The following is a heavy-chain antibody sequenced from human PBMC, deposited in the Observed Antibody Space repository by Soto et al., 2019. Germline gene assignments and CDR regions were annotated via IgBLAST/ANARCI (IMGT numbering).Heavy chain of an antibody. V-gene: IGHV2-5*02. J-gene: IGHJ4*02. CDR1: GPSLSTLGVG. Sequence: QVTLKESGPTLVKPTQTLTLTCTFSGPSLSTLGVGGHWISQPPGNVLVWLALTYWDGSDRYSPSLRSRLYIDKDTSNNQVVLTMTNMDPVDTATYFCAHSNGWVTDYWGQGTLVTVSP. CDR2: TYWDGSD. CDR3: AHSNGWVTDY. D-gene: IGHD6-19*01.